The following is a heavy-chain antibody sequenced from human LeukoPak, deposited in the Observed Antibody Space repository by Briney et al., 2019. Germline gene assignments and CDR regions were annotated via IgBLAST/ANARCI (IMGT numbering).Heavy chain of an antibody. CDR2: ISYDGSNK. CDR3: AKLPGIAVILDY. D-gene: IGHD6-19*01. J-gene: IGHJ4*02. Sequence: GGSLRLSCAASGFTFSSYGMHWVRQAPGKGLEWVAVISYDGSNKYYADSVKGRFTISRDNSKNTLYLQMNSLRAEDTAAYYCAKLPGIAVILDYWGQGTLVTVSS. CDR1: GFTFSSYG. V-gene: IGHV3-30*18.